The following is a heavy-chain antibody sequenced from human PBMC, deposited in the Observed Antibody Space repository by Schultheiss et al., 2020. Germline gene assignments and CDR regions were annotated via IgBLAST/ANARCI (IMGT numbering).Heavy chain of an antibody. D-gene: IGHD3-22*01. Sequence: GGSLRLSCAASGFTFSSYSMSWVRQAPGKGLEWVSAISGSGGSTYYADSVRGRFTISRDISKNTLYLQMNSLRAEDTAIYYCAKNPSRYYDSNRSWFDPWGQGTLVTVSS. CDR2: ISGSGGST. CDR1: GFTFSSYS. CDR3: AKNPSRYYDSNRSWFDP. V-gene: IGHV3-23*01. J-gene: IGHJ5*02.